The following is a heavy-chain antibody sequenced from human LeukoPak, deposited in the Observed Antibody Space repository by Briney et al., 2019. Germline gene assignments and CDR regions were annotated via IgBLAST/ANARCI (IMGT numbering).Heavy chain of an antibody. CDR3: ARENPSGYYNRPIDY. V-gene: IGHV4-31*03. Sequence: SETLSLTCTVSGGSISSGGYYWSWIRQHPGKGLEWIGYIYYSGSTYYNPSLKSRVIISVETSKNQFSLKLSAVTAADTAIYYCARENPSGYYNRPIDYWGQGTLVTVSS. CDR1: GGSISSGGYY. J-gene: IGHJ4*02. D-gene: IGHD3-22*01. CDR2: IYYSGST.